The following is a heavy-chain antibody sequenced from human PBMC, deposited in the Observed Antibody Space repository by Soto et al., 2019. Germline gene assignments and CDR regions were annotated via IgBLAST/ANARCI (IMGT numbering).Heavy chain of an antibody. J-gene: IGHJ6*02. CDR2: IIPIFGTA. Sequence: QVQLVQSGAEVKKPGSSVKVSCTASGGTFSSYAISWVRQAPGQGLEWMGGIIPIFGTANYAQKFQGRVTITADESTSTAYMELISLRSEDTAVYYCARLAALLFYYGMDVWGQGTTVTVSS. CDR1: GGTFSSYA. D-gene: IGHD3-10*01. CDR3: ARLAALLFYYGMDV. V-gene: IGHV1-69*01.